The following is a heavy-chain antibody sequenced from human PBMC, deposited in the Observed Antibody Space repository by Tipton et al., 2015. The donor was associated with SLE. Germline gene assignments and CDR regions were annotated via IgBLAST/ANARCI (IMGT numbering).Heavy chain of an antibody. CDR1: GFTFDDYA. J-gene: IGHJ6*02. V-gene: IGHV3-9*01. CDR2: ISWNGGSM. CDR3: AKDGGSSGYEGWGLNNYDFHVMDG. Sequence: SLRLSCAASGFTFDDYAMHWVRQAPGKGLEWVSGISWNGGSMAYADSVKGRFTISRDNAKNSLYLQMNSLRAEDTALYYCAKDGGSSGYEGWGLNNYDFHVMDGWSQGATVTFSS. D-gene: IGHD5-12*01.